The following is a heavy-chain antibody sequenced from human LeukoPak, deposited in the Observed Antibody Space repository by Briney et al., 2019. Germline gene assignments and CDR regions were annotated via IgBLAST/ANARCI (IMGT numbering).Heavy chain of an antibody. Sequence: GGSLRLSCAPCGFTFSSYSMNWVRQAPGKGLEWVSYIISSSNTIYYADSVKGRFTISRDSAKNSLYLQMNSLRAEDTAVYYCATSGYSSNWYIFDYWGQGTLVTV. V-gene: IGHV3-48*01. D-gene: IGHD6-13*01. CDR1: GFTFSSYS. CDR2: IISSSNTI. J-gene: IGHJ4*02. CDR3: ATSGYSSNWYIFDY.